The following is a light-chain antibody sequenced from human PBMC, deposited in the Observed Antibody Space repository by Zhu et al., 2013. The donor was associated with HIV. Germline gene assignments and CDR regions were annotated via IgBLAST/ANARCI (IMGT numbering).Light chain of an antibody. V-gene: IGKV3-20*01. J-gene: IGKJ1*01. CDR2: GAS. Sequence: DILLTQSPGTLYLSPGERATVSCRASQHVISRFLAWYQQRPGQAPRLLIYGASNRATGIPDRFSGSGSGTDFTLTVSRLEPEDFGVYYCQQYGSSPWTFGQGTTVEVK. CDR1: QHVISRF. CDR3: QQYGSSPWT.